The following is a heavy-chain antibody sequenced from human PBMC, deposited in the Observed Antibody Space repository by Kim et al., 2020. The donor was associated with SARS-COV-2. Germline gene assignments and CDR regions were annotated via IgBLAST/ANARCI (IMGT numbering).Heavy chain of an antibody. D-gene: IGHD6-19*01. J-gene: IGHJ6*02. CDR2: INWNGGST. Sequence: GGSLRLSCAASGFTFGDYGMSWVRQAPGKGLEWVSGINWNGGSTGYADSVKGRFTISRDNAKNSLYLQMNSLRAEDTALYYCARARIAVAGKRISGYYYGMDVWGQGTTVTVSS. CDR1: GFTFGDYG. V-gene: IGHV3-20*04. CDR3: ARARIAVAGKRISGYYYGMDV.